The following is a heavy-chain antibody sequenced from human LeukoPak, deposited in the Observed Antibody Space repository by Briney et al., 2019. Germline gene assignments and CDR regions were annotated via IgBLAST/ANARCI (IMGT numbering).Heavy chain of an antibody. D-gene: IGHD3-22*01. V-gene: IGHV5-51*01. CDR2: IYPGDSDT. Sequence: GESLKISCKGSGHSFTSYWIGWVRQMPGKGLEWMGIIYPGDSDTRYSPSFQGQVTISADKSISTAYLQWSSLKASDTAMYYCARAYYYDSSGPDAFDIWGQGTMVTVSS. J-gene: IGHJ3*02. CDR1: GHSFTSYW. CDR3: ARAYYYDSSGPDAFDI.